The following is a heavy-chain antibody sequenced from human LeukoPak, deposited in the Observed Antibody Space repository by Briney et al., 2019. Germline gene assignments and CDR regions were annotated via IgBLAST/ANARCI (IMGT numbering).Heavy chain of an antibody. D-gene: IGHD1/OR15-1a*01. CDR3: AKPRTRRNAFDI. CDR1: GGSFSGYY. J-gene: IGHJ3*02. CDR2: INHSGST. V-gene: IGHV4-34*01. Sequence: SETLSLTCAVYGGSFSGYYWSWIRQPPGKGLEWIGEINHSGSTNYNPSLKSRVTISGDTSNNPFSLKLSSVTAADTAVYYCAKPRTRRNAFDIWGQGTMATVSS.